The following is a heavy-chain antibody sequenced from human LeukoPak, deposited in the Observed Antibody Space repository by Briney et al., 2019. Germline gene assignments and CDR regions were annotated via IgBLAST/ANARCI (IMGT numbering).Heavy chain of an antibody. CDR3: ARDRGTCYYDSSGYYGAFDI. CDR2: IYTSGST. D-gene: IGHD3-22*01. J-gene: IGHJ3*02. Sequence: SETLSLTCTVSGGSISSYYWSWIRQPAGKGLEWIGRIYTSGSTNYNPSLKSRVAMSVDTSKNQFSLKLSSVTAADTAVYYCARDRGTCYYDSSGYYGAFDIWGQGTMVTVSS. CDR1: GGSISSYY. V-gene: IGHV4-4*07.